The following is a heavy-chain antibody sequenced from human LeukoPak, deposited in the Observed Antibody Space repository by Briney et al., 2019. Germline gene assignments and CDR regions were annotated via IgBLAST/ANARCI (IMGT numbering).Heavy chain of an antibody. V-gene: IGHV5-51*01. CDR2: ISPGDSDS. D-gene: IGHD3-10*01. J-gene: IGHJ4*02. Sequence: GESLKISCKVSGYTFTRNWIGWVGQMPGTGLEWMGIISPGDSDSIYSPSFQGQVTMSADTSISTAYLQWSSLKASDTAIYYCARHRYYGSGSQVVLDYWGQGTLVTVSS. CDR1: GYTFTRNW. CDR3: ARHRYYGSGSQVVLDY.